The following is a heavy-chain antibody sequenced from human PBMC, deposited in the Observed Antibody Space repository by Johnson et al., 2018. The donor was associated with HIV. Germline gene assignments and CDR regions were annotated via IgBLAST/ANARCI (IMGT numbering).Heavy chain of an antibody. CDR1: GFTFSSYA. D-gene: IGHD3-10*01. CDR2: ISYDGSNK. V-gene: IGHV3-30*04. CDR3: ASPYYYASGTYYNEKPMDAFDI. Sequence: QVQLVESGGGVVQPGRSLRLSCAASGFTFSSYAMHWVRQAPGKGLEWVAVISYDGSNKYYADSVKGRFTISRDNSKNTLYLQMNSLRAEDTALYYCASPYYYASGTYYNEKPMDAFDIWGQGTMVTVSS. J-gene: IGHJ3*02.